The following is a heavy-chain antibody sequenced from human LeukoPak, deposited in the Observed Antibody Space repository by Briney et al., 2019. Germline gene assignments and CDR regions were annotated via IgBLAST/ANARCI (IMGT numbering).Heavy chain of an antibody. V-gene: IGHV3-30*02. CDR3: AKGIEPYGDYPFDY. D-gene: IGHD4-17*01. CDR1: GFTFSSYG. Sequence: GGSLRLSCAASGFTFSSYGMHWVRQAPGKGLEWVAFIRYDGSDKYYADSVKGRFTISRDNSKNTLYLQMNSLGAEDTAVYYCAKGIEPYGDYPFDYWGQGTLVTVSS. J-gene: IGHJ4*02. CDR2: IRYDGSDK.